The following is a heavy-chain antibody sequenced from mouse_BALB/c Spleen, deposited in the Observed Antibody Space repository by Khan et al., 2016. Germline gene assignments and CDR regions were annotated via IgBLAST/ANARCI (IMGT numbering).Heavy chain of an antibody. CDR2: IHYSGST. J-gene: IGHJ2*01. D-gene: IGHD2-14*01. CDR1: GYSITSYYS. Sequence: EVQLQESGPDLVKPSQSLSLTCTVTGYSITSYYSWHWIRQFPGNKLEWMGYIHYSGSTNYNPSLKSRISITRDTSKNQFFLQLNSVTTEDTAIYYWAREVPLYFDYWGQGTTLTVSS. V-gene: IGHV3-1*02. CDR3: AREVPLYFDY.